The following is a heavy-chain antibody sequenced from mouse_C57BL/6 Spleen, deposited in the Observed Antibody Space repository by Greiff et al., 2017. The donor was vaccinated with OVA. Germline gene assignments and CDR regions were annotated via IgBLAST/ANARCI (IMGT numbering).Heavy chain of an antibody. V-gene: IGHV3-1*01. D-gene: IGHD2-2*01. J-gene: IGHJ4*01. CDR1: GYSITSGYD. Sequence: EVQLQQSGPGMVKPSQSLSLTCTVTGYSITSGYDWHWIRHFPGNNLEWMGYISYSGSTNYNPSLKSRISITHDTSKNHFFLKLNSVTTEDTATYYCARWGYDYYAMDYWGQGTSVTVSS. CDR3: ARWGYDYYAMDY. CDR2: ISYSGST.